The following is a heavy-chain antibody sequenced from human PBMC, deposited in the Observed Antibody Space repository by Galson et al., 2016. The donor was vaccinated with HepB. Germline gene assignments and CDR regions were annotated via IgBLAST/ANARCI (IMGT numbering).Heavy chain of an antibody. V-gene: IGHV4-34*01. J-gene: IGHJ5*01. D-gene: IGHD5-24*01. CDR1: GGSFSGYY. CDR3: ASKRDGYPHWFDS. CDR2: INQNGKS. Sequence: SETLSLTCAVYGGSFSGYYWTWIRQPPGKGLEWIGEINQNGKSNYKSSLKSRVTVSVDRSKNQFSLKLTSVTAADTAMYYCASKRDGYPHWFDSWGQGTVVTVSA.